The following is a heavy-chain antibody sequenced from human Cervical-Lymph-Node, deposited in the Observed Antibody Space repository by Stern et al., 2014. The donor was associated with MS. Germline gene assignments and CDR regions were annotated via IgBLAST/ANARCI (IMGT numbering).Heavy chain of an antibody. J-gene: IGHJ4*02. CDR1: GFSISRYY. V-gene: IGHV4-59*01. CDR2: IYYSGST. Sequence: HVQLLQSFPVLLQPSASLSLSCSVSGFSISRYYCSWIRQPPGKGLEWIWFIYYSGSTNYNPSLKSRVTISVDTSKNQFSLKLSPVTAADTAVYYCARATDILTGHYPYYFDYWGQGTLVTVSS. CDR3: ARATDILTGHYPYYFDY. D-gene: IGHD3-9*01.